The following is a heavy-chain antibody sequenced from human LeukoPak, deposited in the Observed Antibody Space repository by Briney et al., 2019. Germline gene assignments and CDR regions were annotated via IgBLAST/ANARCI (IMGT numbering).Heavy chain of an antibody. CDR1: GGSISSYY. CDR2: IYYSGST. V-gene: IGHV4-59*08. D-gene: IGHD6-13*01. CDR3: ASRARAAAGDYFDY. Sequence: KPSETLSLTCTVSGGSISSYYWSWIRQPPGKGLEWIGYIYYSGSTNYNPSLKSRVTISVDTSKNQFSLKLSSVTAADTAVYYCASRARAAAGDYFDYWGQGTLVTVSS. J-gene: IGHJ4*02.